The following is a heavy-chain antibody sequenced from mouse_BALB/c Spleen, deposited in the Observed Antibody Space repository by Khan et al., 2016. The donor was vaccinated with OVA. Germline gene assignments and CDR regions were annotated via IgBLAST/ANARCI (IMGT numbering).Heavy chain of an antibody. CDR1: GFSLTSYG. Sequence: QIQLVQSGPGLVAPSQSLSITCTVSGFSLTSYGVHWVRQPPGKGLEWLGVIWAGGSTNYNSALMSRLSISKDNSKSKVFLKRNRLQTDDTAIYYFARLEDIWGQGTTLTVSS. CDR3: ARLEDI. J-gene: IGHJ2*01. CDR2: IWAGGST. D-gene: IGHD1-3*01. V-gene: IGHV2-9*02.